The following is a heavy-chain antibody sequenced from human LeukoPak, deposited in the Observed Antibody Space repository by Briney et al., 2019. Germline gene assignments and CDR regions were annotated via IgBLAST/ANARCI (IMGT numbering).Heavy chain of an antibody. D-gene: IGHD1-26*01. V-gene: IGHV3-53*01. CDR3: ARDQSGSRRGYYFDY. CDR2: IYSGGST. CDR1: GFTVSSNY. J-gene: IGHJ4*02. Sequence: GGSLRLSCAASGFTVSSNYMSWVRQAPGKGLEWVSVIYSGGSTYYADSVKGRFTISRDNSKNTLYLQMNSLRAEDTAVYYCARDQSGSRRGYYFDYWGQGTLVTVSS.